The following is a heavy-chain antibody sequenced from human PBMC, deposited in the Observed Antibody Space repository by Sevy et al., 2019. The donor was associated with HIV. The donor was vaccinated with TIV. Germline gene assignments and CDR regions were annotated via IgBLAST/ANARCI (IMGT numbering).Heavy chain of an antibody. CDR3: ARHSSMTTVTMNY. CDR1: GGSVSRSTYY. CDR2: IYYSGST. V-gene: IGHV4-39*01. D-gene: IGHD4-17*01. J-gene: IGHJ4*02. Sequence: SETLSLTCTVSGGSVSRSTYYWGWIRQPPGKGLEWIGSIYYSGSTYYHPSLKSRVTISVDTSKNQFSLKLSSVTAADTAVYYCARHSSMTTVTMNYWGQGTLVIVSS.